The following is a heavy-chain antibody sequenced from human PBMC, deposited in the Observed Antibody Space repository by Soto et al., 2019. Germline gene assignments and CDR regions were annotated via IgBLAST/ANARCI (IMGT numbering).Heavy chain of an antibody. D-gene: IGHD4-17*01. CDR2: ISGSGGST. J-gene: IGHJ4*02. Sequence: GGSLRLSCAASGFTFSSYAMSWVRQAPGKGLEWVSAISGSGGSTYYADSVKGRFTISRDNSKNTLYLQMNSLRAEDTAVYYCAKDSHGDYGEWSFDYWGQGTLVTVSS. CDR1: GFTFSSYA. CDR3: AKDSHGDYGEWSFDY. V-gene: IGHV3-23*01.